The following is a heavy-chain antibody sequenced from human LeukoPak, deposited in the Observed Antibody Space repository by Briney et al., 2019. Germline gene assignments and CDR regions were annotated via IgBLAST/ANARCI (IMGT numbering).Heavy chain of an antibody. V-gene: IGHV3-66*01. Sequence: PGGSLRLSCAASGFTVSSNYMSWVRQAPGKGLEWVSVIYSGGSTYYADSVKGRFTISRENSKNTLYLQMNSLRAEDTAVYYCARADILTGYDYWGQGTLVTVSS. J-gene: IGHJ4*02. CDR2: IYSGGST. CDR3: ARADILTGYDY. CDR1: GFTVSSNY. D-gene: IGHD3-9*01.